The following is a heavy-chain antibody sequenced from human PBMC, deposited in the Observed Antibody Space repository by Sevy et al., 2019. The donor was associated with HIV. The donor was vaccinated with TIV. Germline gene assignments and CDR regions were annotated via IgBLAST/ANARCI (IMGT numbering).Heavy chain of an antibody. CDR1: GGSFSGYY. J-gene: IGHJ6*02. D-gene: IGHD3-10*01. Sequence: SETLSLTCAVYGGSFSGYYWSWIRQPPGKGLEWIGEINHSGSTNYNPSLKSRVTISVDTSKNQFSLKLSSVTAPDTAVYYCARGRITMVRGVKYYYYGMDVWGQGTTVTVSS. CDR3: ARGRITMVRGVKYYYYGMDV. CDR2: INHSGST. V-gene: IGHV4-34*01.